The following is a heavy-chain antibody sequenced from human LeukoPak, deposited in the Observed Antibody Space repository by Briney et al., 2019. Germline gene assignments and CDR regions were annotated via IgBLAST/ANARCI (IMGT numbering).Heavy chain of an antibody. V-gene: IGHV4-59*08. CDR3: ARHEYSGSYYGLSWFDP. CDR2: IYYSGST. CDR1: GGSISSYY. D-gene: IGHD1-26*01. Sequence: SETLSLTCTVSGGSISSYYWSWIRQPPGKGLEWIGYIYYSGSTYYNPSLKSRVTISVGTSKNQLSLKLSSLTAADTAVYYCARHEYSGSYYGLSWFDPWGQGTLVTVSS. J-gene: IGHJ5*02.